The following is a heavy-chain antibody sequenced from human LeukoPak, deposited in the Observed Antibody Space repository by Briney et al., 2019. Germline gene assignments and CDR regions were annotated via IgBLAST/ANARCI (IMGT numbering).Heavy chain of an antibody. CDR3: AKDPYYGDFDY. D-gene: IGHD4-17*01. CDR1: GFTFSSYS. CDR2: ISYDGSNK. V-gene: IGHV3-30*18. Sequence: GGSLRLSCAASGFTFSSYSMHWVRQAPGKGLEWVAVISYDGSNKYYADSVKGRFTISRDNSKNTLYLQMNSLRAEDTAVYYCAKDPYYGDFDYWGQGTLVTVSS. J-gene: IGHJ4*02.